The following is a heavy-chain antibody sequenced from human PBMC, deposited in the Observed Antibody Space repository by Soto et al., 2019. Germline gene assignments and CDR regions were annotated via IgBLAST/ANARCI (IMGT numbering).Heavy chain of an antibody. J-gene: IGHJ4*02. V-gene: IGHV1-18*01. CDR3: ARGRYGDY. Sequence: QVPLVQSGAEVKKPGASVKVSCKASGYTFTSYGITWVRQAPGQGLEWMGWISAHNGNIDYAQKLQGRVIVTRDTSTNTAYMELRSLRSDDTAVYYCARGRYGDYWGQGARVTVSS. D-gene: IGHD1-1*01. CDR1: GYTFTSYG. CDR2: ISAHNGNI.